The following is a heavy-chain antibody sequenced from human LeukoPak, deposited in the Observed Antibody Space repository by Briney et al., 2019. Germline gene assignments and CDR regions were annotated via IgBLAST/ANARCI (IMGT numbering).Heavy chain of an antibody. CDR2: IYYSGSI. V-gene: IGHV4-39*01. D-gene: IGHD3-22*01. J-gene: IGHJ4*02. Sequence: SETLSLTCTVSRGSTSSSSYYWGWIRQPPGKGLEWLGSIYYSGSIYYNPSLKSRVTLSVDTSKSQFSLKLSSVTAADTAVYYCARLLYDSRGYYYFDYWGQGTLVTVSS. CDR3: ARLLYDSRGYYYFDY. CDR1: RGSTSSSSYY.